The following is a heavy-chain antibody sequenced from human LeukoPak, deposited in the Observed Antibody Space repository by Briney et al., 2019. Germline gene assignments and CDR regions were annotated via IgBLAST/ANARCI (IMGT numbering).Heavy chain of an antibody. V-gene: IGHV3-23*01. J-gene: IGHJ6*02. CDR2: ISASGGST. CDR1: GFTFSSYA. Sequence: GGSLRLSCAASGFTFSSYAMSWVRQAPGKGLEWVSSISASGGSTYHADSVKGRFTISRDNSKNTLYLQMNSLRAEDTAVYYCAKDLSYGMDVWGQGTTVTVSS. CDR3: AKDLSYGMDV.